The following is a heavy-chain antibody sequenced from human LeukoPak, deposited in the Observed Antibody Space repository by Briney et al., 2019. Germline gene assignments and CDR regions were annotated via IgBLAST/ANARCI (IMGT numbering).Heavy chain of an antibody. D-gene: IGHD4-17*01. Sequence: SSETLSLTCTVSGDSISSYYWSWIRQPPGKGLEWIGYIYYSGSTNYNPSLKSRVTISVDTSKNQFSLKLSSVTAADTAVYYCARDHGDYSDYWGQGTLVTVSS. CDR3: ARDHGDYSDY. CDR1: GDSISSYY. J-gene: IGHJ4*02. V-gene: IGHV4-59*01. CDR2: IYYSGST.